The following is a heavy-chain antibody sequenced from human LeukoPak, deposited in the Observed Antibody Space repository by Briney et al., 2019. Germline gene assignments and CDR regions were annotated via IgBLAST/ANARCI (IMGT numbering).Heavy chain of an antibody. Sequence: SETLSLTCTVSGGYIYSSSYYWGWIRQPPGKGLEWIGTIYYSGSTYYNPSLKSRVTISVDTSKNQFSLKLSSVTAADTAVYYCARDSGSYYDYWGQGTLVTVSS. CDR2: IYYSGST. J-gene: IGHJ4*02. V-gene: IGHV4-39*07. CDR3: ARDSGSYYDY. CDR1: GGYIYSSSYY. D-gene: IGHD1-26*01.